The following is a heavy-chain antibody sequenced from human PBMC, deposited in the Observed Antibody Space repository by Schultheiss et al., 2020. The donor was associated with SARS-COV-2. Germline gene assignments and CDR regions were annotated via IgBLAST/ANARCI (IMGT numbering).Heavy chain of an antibody. V-gene: IGHV4-39*01. CDR3: ARHNERDHAFDI. J-gene: IGHJ3*02. Sequence: SETLSLTCTVSGGSISSGGYYWSWIRQPPGKGLEWIGYIYYSGSTYYNPSLKSRVTISVDTSKNQFSLKLSSVTAADTAVYYCARHNERDHAFDIWGQGTMVT. CDR2: IYYSGST. D-gene: IGHD2-8*01. CDR1: GGSISSGGYY.